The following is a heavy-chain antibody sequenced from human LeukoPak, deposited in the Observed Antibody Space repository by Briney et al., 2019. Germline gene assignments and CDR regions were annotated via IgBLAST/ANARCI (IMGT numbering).Heavy chain of an antibody. V-gene: IGHV1-18*01. D-gene: IGHD6-19*01. Sequence: ASVKVSCKASGYTFTSYGISWVRQAPGQGLEWMGWISAYNGNTNYAQKLQGRVTMTTDTSTSTAYMELRSLRSDDTAVYYCATHSSGYYYYYMDVWGKGTTVTVSS. CDR1: GYTFTSYG. J-gene: IGHJ6*03. CDR2: ISAYNGNT. CDR3: ATHSSGYYYYYMDV.